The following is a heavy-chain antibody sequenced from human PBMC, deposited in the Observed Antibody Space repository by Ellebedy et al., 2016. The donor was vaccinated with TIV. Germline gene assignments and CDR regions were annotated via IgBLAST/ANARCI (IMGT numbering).Heavy chain of an antibody. V-gene: IGHV3-48*04. CDR3: SKQGAVHFDF. CDR1: GFAVSSNY. Sequence: PGGSLRLSCAASGFAVSSNYMPWVRQAPGQGLECVAYISANSGTIYYADSVKGRFTISRDNAKNSLYLQMNSLRAEGTAVYYGSKQGAVHFDFWGQGTLVTVSS. D-gene: IGHD1-26*01. CDR2: ISANSGTI. J-gene: IGHJ4*02.